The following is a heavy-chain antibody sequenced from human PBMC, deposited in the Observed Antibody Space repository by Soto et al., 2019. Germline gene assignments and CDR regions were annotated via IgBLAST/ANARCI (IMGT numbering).Heavy chain of an antibody. J-gene: IGHJ4*02. CDR1: RYSINNNNW. CDR2: LHHGGST. V-gene: IGHV4-4*02. Sequence: SETLSLTCDVSRYSINNNNWWSWVRQPPGGGLEWIGELHHGGSTNYNPSLESRATFSVDISKNQFFLKLSSVTAADTAVYYCTKNSAYALDYWGQGTLVTVSS. D-gene: IGHD5-12*01. CDR3: TKNSAYALDY.